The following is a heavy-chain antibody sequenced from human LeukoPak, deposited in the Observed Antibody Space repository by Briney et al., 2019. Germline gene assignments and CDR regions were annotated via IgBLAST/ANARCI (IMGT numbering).Heavy chain of an antibody. J-gene: IGHJ5*02. CDR3: ARHGRWARQLLHNWFDP. Sequence: GESLKISCKGSGYSFTSYWFGWVRQMPGKGLEWMGIIYPGDSDTRYSPSFQGQVTISADKSISTAYLQWSSLKASDTAMYYCARHGRWARQLLHNWFDPWGQGTLVTVSS. CDR1: GYSFTSYW. CDR2: IYPGDSDT. V-gene: IGHV5-51*01. D-gene: IGHD4-23*01.